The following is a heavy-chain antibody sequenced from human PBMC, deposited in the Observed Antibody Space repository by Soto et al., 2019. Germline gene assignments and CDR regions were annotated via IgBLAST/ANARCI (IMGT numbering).Heavy chain of an antibody. Sequence: PSETLSLTCTVSGGSISSSSYYWGWIRQPPGKGLEWIGSIYYSGSTYYNPSLKSRVTISVDTSKNQFSLKLSSVTAADTAVYYCARHGHDYGDLLSRYFDYWGQGTLVTVSS. CDR2: IYYSGST. J-gene: IGHJ4*02. V-gene: IGHV4-39*01. D-gene: IGHD4-17*01. CDR1: GGSISSSSYY. CDR3: ARHGHDYGDLLSRYFDY.